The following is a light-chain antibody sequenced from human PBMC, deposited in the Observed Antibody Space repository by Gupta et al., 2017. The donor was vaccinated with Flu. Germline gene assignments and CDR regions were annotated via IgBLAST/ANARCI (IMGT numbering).Light chain of an antibody. CDR2: KDT. Sequence: SYELPQPPSVPVSPGQTARNTGSGGALTDQYVFWYQQMSAQAPVLVIYKDTERPSGIPERFSGTSSGTTGTLTISGVQAAEEADYYCESPDSICNDLVFGGGTKLTVL. CDR1: ALTDQY. J-gene: IGLJ3*02. V-gene: IGLV3-25*02. CDR3: ESPDSICNDLV.